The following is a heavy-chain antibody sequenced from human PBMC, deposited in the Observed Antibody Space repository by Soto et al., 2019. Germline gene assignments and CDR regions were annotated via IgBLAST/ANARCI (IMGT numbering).Heavy chain of an antibody. Sequence: SETLSLTCTVSGGSISSSSYYWGWIRQPPGKGLEWIGSIYYSGSTYYNPSLKSRVTISLDTSKNQFSLKLSSVTAADTAVYYCARHSSGSPELNFCGYNWFDPWGQGTLVTVSS. CDR3: ARHSSGSPELNFCGYNWFDP. CDR2: IYYSGST. CDR1: GGSISSSSYY. V-gene: IGHV4-39*01. J-gene: IGHJ5*02. D-gene: IGHD3-22*01.